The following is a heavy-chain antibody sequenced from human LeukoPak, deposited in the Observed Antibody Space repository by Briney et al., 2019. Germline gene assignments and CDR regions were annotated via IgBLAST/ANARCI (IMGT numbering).Heavy chain of an antibody. CDR2: SYISGST. CDR3: ARDQELGF. D-gene: IGHD3-10*01. CDR1: GASINSYY. J-gene: IGHJ4*02. Sequence: PSETLSLTCTVSGASINSYYWNWIRQPAGKGLEWIGRSYISGSTDYNPSLKSRATVSVDTSQNQFSLKLTSVTAADTAVYYCARDQELGFWGQGTLVTVSS. V-gene: IGHV4-4*07.